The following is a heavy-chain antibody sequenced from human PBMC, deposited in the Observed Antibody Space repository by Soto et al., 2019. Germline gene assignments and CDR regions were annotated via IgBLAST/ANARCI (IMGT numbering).Heavy chain of an antibody. CDR2: ISWNSGSI. V-gene: IGHV3-9*01. J-gene: IGHJ5*02. CDR3: AKDIGGYCISTSCPS. CDR1: GFTFDDYA. Sequence: GGSLRLSCAASGFTFDDYAMHWVRQAPGKGLEWVSGISWNSGSIGYADSVKGRFTISRDNAKNSLYLQMNSLRVEDTALYYCAKDIGGYCISTSCPSWGQGTLVTVSS. D-gene: IGHD2-2*01.